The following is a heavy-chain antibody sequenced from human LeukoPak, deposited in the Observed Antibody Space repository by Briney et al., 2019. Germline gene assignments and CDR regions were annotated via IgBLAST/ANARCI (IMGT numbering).Heavy chain of an antibody. Sequence: SETLSLTCTVSGGSISSYYWSWIRQPPGKGLEWIGYIYYSGSTNYNPSLKSRVTISVDTSKNQFSLKLSSVAAADTAVYYCARGGYSYPIDCWGQGTLVTVSS. CDR2: IYYSGST. J-gene: IGHJ4*02. CDR3: ARGGYSYPIDC. CDR1: GGSISSYY. V-gene: IGHV4-59*01. D-gene: IGHD5-18*01.